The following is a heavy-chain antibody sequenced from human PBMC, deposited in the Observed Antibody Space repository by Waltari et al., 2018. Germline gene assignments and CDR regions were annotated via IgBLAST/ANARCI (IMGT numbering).Heavy chain of an antibody. V-gene: IGHV1-8*01. CDR1: GYTFTGYD. D-gene: IGHD3-16*01. CDR2: MNPKSGNA. CDR3: ARGAVPGKGANWFDP. Sequence: QVQLVQSGAEVKKPGASAKVSCKASGYTFTGYDINWVRQATGQGLEWMGWMNPKSGNAYSTPKFQDRVIMTTDISTSTVYMELNSLRPDDTGVYFCARGAVPGKGANWFDPWGQGTLVIVSS. J-gene: IGHJ5*02.